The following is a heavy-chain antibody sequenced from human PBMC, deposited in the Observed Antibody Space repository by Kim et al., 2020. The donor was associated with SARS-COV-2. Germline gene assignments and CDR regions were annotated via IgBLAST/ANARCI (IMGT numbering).Heavy chain of an antibody. J-gene: IGHJ4*02. CDR2: IYYSGST. CDR3: ARDNYYYDSSGYYYEPPYYFDY. CDR1: GGSISSSSYY. Sequence: SETLSLTCTVSGGSISSSSYYWGWIRQPPGKGLEWIGSIYYSGSTYYNPSLKSRVTISVDTSKNQFSLKLSSVTAADTAVYYCARDNYYYDSSGYYYEPPYYFDYWGPGTLVTVSS. V-gene: IGHV4-39*07. D-gene: IGHD3-22*01.